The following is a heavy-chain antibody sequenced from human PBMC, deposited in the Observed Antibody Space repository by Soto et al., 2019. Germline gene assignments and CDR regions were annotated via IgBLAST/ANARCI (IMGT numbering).Heavy chain of an antibody. Sequence: PGGSLRLSCAASGFTFSNAWMNWVRQAPGKGLEWVGRIKSKTDGGTTDYAAPVKGRFTISRDDSKNTLYLQMNSLKTEDTAVYYCTRLHYYDSSGYYSGPDYWGQGTLVTVSS. D-gene: IGHD3-22*01. V-gene: IGHV3-15*07. J-gene: IGHJ4*02. CDR2: IKSKTDGGTT. CDR3: TRLHYYDSSGYYSGPDY. CDR1: GFTFSNAW.